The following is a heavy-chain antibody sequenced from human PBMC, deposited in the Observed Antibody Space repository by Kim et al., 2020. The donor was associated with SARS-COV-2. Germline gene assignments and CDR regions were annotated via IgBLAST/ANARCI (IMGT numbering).Heavy chain of an antibody. Sequence: VKGRFTISRDNSKNTLYLQMNSRRAEDTAVYYWARGFYSWCGEGGCYFDYWGQGTLVTVSS. V-gene: IGHV3-64*04. CDR3: ARGFYSWCGEGGCYFDY. D-gene: IGHD3-10*01. J-gene: IGHJ4*02.